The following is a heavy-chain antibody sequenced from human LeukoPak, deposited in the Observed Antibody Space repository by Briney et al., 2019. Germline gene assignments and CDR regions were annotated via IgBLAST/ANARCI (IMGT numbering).Heavy chain of an antibody. CDR1: GFSFSGYS. CDR2: ISSSSSAI. V-gene: IGHV3-48*02. Sequence: GGCLRLSCAASGFSFSGYSMNWVRKAPGKGLEWVSYISSSSSAIYYADSVKGRFTISRDNAKNSLYLQMNSLRDEDTAVYYCARVGIAVAQFFDYWGQGTLVTVSS. J-gene: IGHJ4*02. CDR3: ARVGIAVAQFFDY. D-gene: IGHD6-19*01.